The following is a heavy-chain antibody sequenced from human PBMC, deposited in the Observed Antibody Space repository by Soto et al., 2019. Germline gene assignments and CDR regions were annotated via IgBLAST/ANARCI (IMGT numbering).Heavy chain of an antibody. CDR2: ISGSGGST. CDR1: GFTFNSYA. J-gene: IGHJ2*01. Sequence: EVQLLESGGGLVQPGGSLRLSCAASGFTFNSYAMNWVRQAPGKGLEWVSVISGSGGSTYYADSVKGRFTISRDNSKNTLDLQMNSLRAEDTAVYYCAKRTVGWYFDLWGRGTLVTVSS. V-gene: IGHV3-23*01. CDR3: AKRTVGWYFDL. D-gene: IGHD4-17*01.